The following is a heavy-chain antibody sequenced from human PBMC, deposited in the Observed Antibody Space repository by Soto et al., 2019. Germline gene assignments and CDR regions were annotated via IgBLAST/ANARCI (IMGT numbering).Heavy chain of an antibody. CDR2: IDPSDSYT. V-gene: IGHV5-10-1*03. CDR3: ARRLGASWFDP. J-gene: IGHJ5*02. CDR1: GYSFTSYW. D-gene: IGHD1-26*01. Sequence: EVQLVQSGAEVKKPGESLRISCKGSGYSFTSYWINWVRQMPGKGLEWMGRIDPSDSYTNYSPSFQGHVSISIDKSINTAYLQWSSLKTSDTAIYYCARRLGASWFDPWGQGTLVTVSS.